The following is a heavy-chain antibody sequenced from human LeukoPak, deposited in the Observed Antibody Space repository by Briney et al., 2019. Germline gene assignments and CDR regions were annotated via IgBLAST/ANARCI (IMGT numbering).Heavy chain of an antibody. D-gene: IGHD5-12*01. CDR1: GYTFPSYF. CDR3: ARGVATNRYYFDY. V-gene: IGHV1-46*01. J-gene: IGHJ4*02. CDR2: INPTGGST. Sequence: ASVKVSCKASGYTFPSYFMHWVRQAPGQGLEWMGIINPTGGSTTYAQKFQGRVTMTRDTSTSTVYMELSSLRSEDTAVYSCARGVATNRYYFDYWGQGTLVTVSS.